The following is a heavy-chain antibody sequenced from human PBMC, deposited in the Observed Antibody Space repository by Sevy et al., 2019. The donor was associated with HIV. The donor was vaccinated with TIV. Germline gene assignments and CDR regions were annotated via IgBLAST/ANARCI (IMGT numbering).Heavy chain of an antibody. CDR2: ISGPGYST. CDR3: AKALNPALESMIEVIFPTLKGFDV. CDR1: GFTFNTHA. D-gene: IGHD3-22*01. Sequence: GGSLRLSCAASGFTFNTHAMNWVRQAPGKGLEWVSVISGPGYSTHYADSVKGRFTISSDNSKNTLYLQMNSLRADDTAVYYCAKALNPALESMIEVIFPTLKGFDVWGQGTMVTVSS. J-gene: IGHJ3*01. V-gene: IGHV3-23*01.